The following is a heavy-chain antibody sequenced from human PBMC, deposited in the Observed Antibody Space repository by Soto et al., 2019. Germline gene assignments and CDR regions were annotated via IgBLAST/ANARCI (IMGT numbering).Heavy chain of an antibody. V-gene: IGHV3-33*06. D-gene: IGHD2-15*01. Sequence: QVQLVESGGGVVQPGRSLRLSCAASGFTFSSYGMHWVRQAPGKGLEWVAVIWYDGSNKYYADSVKGRFTISRDNSKNTLYLQMNSLRAEDTAVYYCSKDAHCSGGTCYSAFDIWGLGTMVTVSP. CDR3: SKDAHCSGGTCYSAFDI. CDR1: GFTFSSYG. J-gene: IGHJ3*02. CDR2: IWYDGSNK.